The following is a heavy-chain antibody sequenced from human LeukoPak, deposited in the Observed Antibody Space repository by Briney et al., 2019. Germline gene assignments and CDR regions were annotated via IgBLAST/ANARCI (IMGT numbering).Heavy chain of an antibody. CDR1: GVSFSSYW. D-gene: IGHD2-15*01. J-gene: IGHJ3*02. CDR3: ASGPRWVGAAWAHSFDI. Sequence: PGGSLRLSCVDSGVSFSSYWMSWVRQAPGKGLEWVANIKQDGSDKQYVDSVKGRFTISRDNAKNSLYLQMNSLRAEDTAVYFCASGPRWVGAAWAHSFDIWGQGIMVTVSS. CDR2: IKQDGSDK. V-gene: IGHV3-7*01.